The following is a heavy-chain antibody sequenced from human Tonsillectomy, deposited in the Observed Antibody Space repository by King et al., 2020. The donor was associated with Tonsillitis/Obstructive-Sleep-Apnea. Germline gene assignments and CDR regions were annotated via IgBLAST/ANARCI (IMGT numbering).Heavy chain of an antibody. J-gene: IGHJ6*03. CDR2: IYYSGTT. CDR3: ARTSLDYGDYEFTYYMDV. D-gene: IGHD4-17*01. CDR1: DDSISSYY. Sequence: VQLQESGPGLVKPSETPSLTCTVSDDSISSYYWSWIRQPPGKGLEWIAYIYYSGTTNYNPSLKSRVTISLDTSKNQFSLKLSSVTAADTAVYYCARTSLDYGDYEFTYYMDVWGKGTTVSVSS. V-gene: IGHV4-59*01.